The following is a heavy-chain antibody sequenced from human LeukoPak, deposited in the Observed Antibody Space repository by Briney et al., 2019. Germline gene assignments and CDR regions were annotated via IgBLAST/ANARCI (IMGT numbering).Heavy chain of an antibody. V-gene: IGHV5-51*01. CDR1: GYSFTSYW. D-gene: IGHD6-19*01. CDR3: ARTTQILAVAAPTSDWFDP. J-gene: IGHJ5*02. Sequence: GESLKISCKGSGYSFTSYWIGWVRQMPGKGLEWMGIIYPGDSDTRYSPSFQGQVTISADKSISTAYLQWSSLKASDTAMYYCARTTQILAVAAPTSDWFDPWGQGTLVTVSS. CDR2: IYPGDSDT.